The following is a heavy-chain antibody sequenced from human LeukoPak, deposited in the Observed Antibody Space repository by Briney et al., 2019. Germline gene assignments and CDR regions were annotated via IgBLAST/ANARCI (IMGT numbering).Heavy chain of an antibody. CDR2: ISSSGAAI. CDR3: ARGRWRIDY. V-gene: IGHV3-48*03. J-gene: IGHJ4*02. Sequence: GGSLRLSCAASGFTFSTYEMTWVRQAPGKGLEWVSYISSSGAAIYYADSVKGRFTISRDNANNSLYLQMNTLRAEDTAVYYCARGRWRIDYWGQGTLVTVSS. D-gene: IGHD4-23*01. CDR1: GFTFSTYE.